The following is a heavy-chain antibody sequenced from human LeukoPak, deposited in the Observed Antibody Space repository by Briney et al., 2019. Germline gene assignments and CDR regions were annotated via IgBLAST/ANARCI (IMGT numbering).Heavy chain of an antibody. D-gene: IGHD6-13*01. Sequence: GGSLRLSCAASGFTFSNFGMHWVRQAPGKGLEWVAVISYDGKNEYYTDSVKGRFTISRDNAKNTLYLQMNSLRAEDTAVYYCARGYGSSGPYDYWGQGTLVTVSS. CDR1: GFTFSNFG. V-gene: IGHV3-30*03. CDR3: ARGYGSSGPYDY. J-gene: IGHJ4*02. CDR2: ISYDGKNE.